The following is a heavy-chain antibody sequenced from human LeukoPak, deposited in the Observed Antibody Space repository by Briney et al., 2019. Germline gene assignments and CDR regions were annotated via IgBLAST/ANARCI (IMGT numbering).Heavy chain of an antibody. V-gene: IGHV5-51*01. D-gene: IGHD3-10*01. Sequence: GESLKISCKNSGYSFTTYWIGWVRQMPGKGLEWMGIIYPGDSDTRYSSSFQGQVTISADKSISTAYLQWSSLKASDTAMYYCARTLAMVRGVSAPYYMDVWGKGTTVTVSS. CDR2: IYPGDSDT. J-gene: IGHJ6*03. CDR1: GYSFTTYW. CDR3: ARTLAMVRGVSAPYYMDV.